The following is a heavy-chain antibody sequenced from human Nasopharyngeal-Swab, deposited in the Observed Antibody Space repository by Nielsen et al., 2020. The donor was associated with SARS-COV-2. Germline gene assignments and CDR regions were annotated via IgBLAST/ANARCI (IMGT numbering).Heavy chain of an antibody. CDR1: GYTFTSYG. J-gene: IGHJ3*02. V-gene: IGHV1-2*02. CDR2: INPNSGDT. CDR3: ARFTTVTALFVFDI. Sequence: ASVKVSCKASGYTFTSYGISWVRQAPGQGLEWMGWINPNSGDTNYAQKFQGRVTMTRDTSISTAYMELSRLRSDDTAVYYCARFTTVTALFVFDIWGQGTMVTVSS. D-gene: IGHD2-21*02.